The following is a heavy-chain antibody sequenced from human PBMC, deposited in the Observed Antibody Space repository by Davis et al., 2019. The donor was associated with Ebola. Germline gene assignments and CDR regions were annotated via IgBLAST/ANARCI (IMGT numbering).Heavy chain of an antibody. CDR2: IYTSGST. V-gene: IGHV4-59*10. J-gene: IGHJ3*02. CDR3: ARGELGIQAFDI. Sequence: PSETLSLTCAVYGGSFSGYYWSWIRQPAGKGLEWIGRIYTSGSTNYNPSLKSRVTMSVDTSKNQFSLKLSSVTAADTAVYYCARGELGIQAFDIWGQGTMVTVSS. CDR1: GGSFSGYY. D-gene: IGHD7-27*01.